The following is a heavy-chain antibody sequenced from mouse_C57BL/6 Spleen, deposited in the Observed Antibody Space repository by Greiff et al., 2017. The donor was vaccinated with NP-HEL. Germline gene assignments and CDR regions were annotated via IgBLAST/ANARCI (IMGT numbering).Heavy chain of an antibody. V-gene: IGHV1-26*01. Sequence: EVQLQQSGPELVKPGASVKISCKASGYTFTDYYMNWVKQSHGKSLEWIGDINPNNGGTSYNQKFKGKATLTVDKSSSTAYMELRSLTSEDSAVYYCAREGGSSGYLYFDYWGQGTTLTVSS. CDR3: AREGGSSGYLYFDY. D-gene: IGHD3-2*02. J-gene: IGHJ2*01. CDR2: INPNNGGT. CDR1: GYTFTDYY.